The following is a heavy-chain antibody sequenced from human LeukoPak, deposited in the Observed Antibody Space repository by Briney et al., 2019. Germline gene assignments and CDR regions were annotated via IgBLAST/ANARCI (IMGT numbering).Heavy chain of an antibody. Sequence: ASVKVSCKASGYTFTSYSISWVRQAPGQGLEWMGWISAYNGNTNYAQKFQGRVTMTTDTFTSTAYMELRSLTSDDTAMYYCARAGGAPDYWSQGTLVTVSS. CDR1: GYTFTSYS. D-gene: IGHD3-16*01. V-gene: IGHV1-18*01. J-gene: IGHJ4*02. CDR3: ARAGGAPDY. CDR2: ISAYNGNT.